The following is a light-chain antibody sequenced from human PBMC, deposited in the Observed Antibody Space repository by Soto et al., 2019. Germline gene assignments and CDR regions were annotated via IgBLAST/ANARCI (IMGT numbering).Light chain of an antibody. CDR3: QQYNNWPKT. Sequence: DIVMTQSPATLSVSPGERATLSCRASQSVNNNLAWYQQTPGQAPRLLIYGASTRATGIPARFSGSGSGTEFTLTISSLQSEDFAVYYCQQYNNWPKTFGQGTRLEIK. J-gene: IGKJ5*01. CDR1: QSVNNN. CDR2: GAS. V-gene: IGKV3-15*01.